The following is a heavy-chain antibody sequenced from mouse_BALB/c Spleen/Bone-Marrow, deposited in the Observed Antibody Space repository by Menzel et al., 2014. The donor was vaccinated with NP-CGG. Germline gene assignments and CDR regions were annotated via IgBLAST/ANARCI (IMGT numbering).Heavy chain of an antibody. CDR2: ISSGGIYT. CDR3: TRRTGTDYYAMDY. CDR1: GFTFSSYG. J-gene: IGHJ4*01. D-gene: IGHD4-1*01. Sequence: EVKLVESGGDLVKPGGSLKLSCAASGFTFSSYGMSWVRQTPDKRLEWVATISSGGIYTYYPDSVKGRFTISRDNAKNTLYLQMSSLKSEGTAMNYCTRRTGTDYYAMDYWGQGTSVSVSS. V-gene: IGHV5-6*02.